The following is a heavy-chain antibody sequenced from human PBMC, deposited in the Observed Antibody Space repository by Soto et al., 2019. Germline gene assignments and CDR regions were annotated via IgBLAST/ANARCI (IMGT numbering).Heavy chain of an antibody. Sequence: QVHLVQSGAEVKKPGASVNVSCKTSGYTFTRNGISWVRQAPGQGLEWMGWISPKSGNIKYAQKLQGRVMVTPATSTSTAYMWLRSLRSDDTAVYYCLTDRASNSWPSRDVWGPGTTVTVSS. D-gene: IGHD1-26*01. CDR2: ISPKSGNI. CDR3: LTDRASNSWPSRDV. CDR1: GYTFTRNG. J-gene: IGHJ6*02. V-gene: IGHV1-18*01.